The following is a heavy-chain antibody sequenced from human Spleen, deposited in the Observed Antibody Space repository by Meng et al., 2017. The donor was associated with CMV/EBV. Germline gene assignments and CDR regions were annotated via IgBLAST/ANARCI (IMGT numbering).Heavy chain of an antibody. V-gene: IGHV3-23*01. D-gene: IGHD1-1*01. J-gene: IGHJ4*02. CDR3: ATVGVIDTWNPYYFDF. CDR1: GLTFGSYT. CDR2: IWGNGGST. Sequence: SGLTFGSYTMTWVRQAAGKGLEWVSSIWGNGGSTYYADSVKGRFTVFRDNSKNTLFLQMNGLRAEDTAVYYCATVGVIDTWNPYYFDFRGQGTLVTVSS.